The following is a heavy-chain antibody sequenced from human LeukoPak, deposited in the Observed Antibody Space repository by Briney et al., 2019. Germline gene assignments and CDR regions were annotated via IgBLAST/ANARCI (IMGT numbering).Heavy chain of an antibody. CDR2: ISSSSSYI. V-gene: IGHV3-21*04. Sequence: GGSLRLSCAASGFTFSSYSMNWVRQAPGKGLEWVSSISSSSSYIYYADSVKGRFTISRDNSKNTLYLQMNSLRAEDTAVYYCAKDKGFIAVAGSYGYWGQGTLVTVSS. CDR3: AKDKGFIAVAGSYGY. J-gene: IGHJ4*02. D-gene: IGHD6-19*01. CDR1: GFTFSSYS.